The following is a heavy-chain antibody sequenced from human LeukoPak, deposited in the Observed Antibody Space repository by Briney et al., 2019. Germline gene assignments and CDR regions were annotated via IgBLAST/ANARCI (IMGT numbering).Heavy chain of an antibody. D-gene: IGHD3-22*01. J-gene: IGHJ6*02. Sequence: SVKVSCKASGFTFTSSAMQWVRPARGQRLEWIGWIVVGSGNTNYAQKFQERVTITRDMSTSTAYMELSILRSEDTAVYYCAVPNYYDSSGYYSKTYYYYGMDVWGQGTTVTVSS. V-gene: IGHV1-58*02. CDR3: AVPNYYDSSGYYSKTYYYYGMDV. CDR1: GFTFTSSA. CDR2: IVVGSGNT.